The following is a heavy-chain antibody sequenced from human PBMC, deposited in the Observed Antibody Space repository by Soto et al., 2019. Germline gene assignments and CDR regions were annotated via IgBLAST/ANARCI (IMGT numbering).Heavy chain of an antibody. CDR2: IIPIFGTA. CDR3: ARDRATYYYGSGSHTYYYGMDV. Sequence: QVQLVQSGAEVQKPGSSVKVSCKASGGTFSSYAISWVRQAPGQGLEWMGGIIPIFGTANYAQKFQGRVTITADESTSTAYMELSSLRSEDTAVYYCARDRATYYYGSGSHTYYYGMDVWGQGTTVTVSS. D-gene: IGHD3-10*01. J-gene: IGHJ6*02. V-gene: IGHV1-69*01. CDR1: GGTFSSYA.